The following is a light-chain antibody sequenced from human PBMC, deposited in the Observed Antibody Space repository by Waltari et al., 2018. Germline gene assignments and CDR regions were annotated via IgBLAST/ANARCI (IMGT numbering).Light chain of an antibody. CDR3: HAWDTNTAV. V-gene: IGLV3-1*01. J-gene: IGLJ2*01. CDR1: SLGENY. CDR2: EDY. Sequence: SYELSQTPSVSVSPGQTATITCSGASLGENYVSWYQRKAGQSPVRVIYEDYKRPSGIPERFSGSSSGNTATLTISGTQAMDEADYYCHAWDTNTAVFGGGTKVTVL.